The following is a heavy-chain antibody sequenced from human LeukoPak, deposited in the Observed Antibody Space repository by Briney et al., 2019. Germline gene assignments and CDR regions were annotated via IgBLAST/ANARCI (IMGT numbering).Heavy chain of an antibody. CDR2: INHSGST. D-gene: IGHD2-15*01. CDR1: GGSFSGYY. Sequence: SETLSLTCAVYGGSFSGYYWSWIRQPPGKGLEWIGEINHSGSTNYNPSLKSRVTMSVDTSKHQFSLKLSSVTAADTAVYYCARLPYCSGGSCYFDYWGQGTLVTVSS. J-gene: IGHJ4*02. CDR3: ARLPYCSGGSCYFDY. V-gene: IGHV4-34*01.